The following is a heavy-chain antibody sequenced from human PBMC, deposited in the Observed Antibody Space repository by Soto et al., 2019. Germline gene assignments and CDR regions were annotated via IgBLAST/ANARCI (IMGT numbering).Heavy chain of an antibody. J-gene: IGHJ4*02. CDR1: GFTFSGYA. Sequence: LRLSCAASGFTFSGYAMSWVRQAPGKGLEWVSAISGSGESTHYADSVKGRSTISRDNSKNTLYLQMNSLRAEDTAVYYCAKEGAGYYDSSPYDYWGQGXLVTVSS. D-gene: IGHD3-22*01. V-gene: IGHV3-23*01. CDR2: ISGSGEST. CDR3: AKEGAGYYDSSPYDY.